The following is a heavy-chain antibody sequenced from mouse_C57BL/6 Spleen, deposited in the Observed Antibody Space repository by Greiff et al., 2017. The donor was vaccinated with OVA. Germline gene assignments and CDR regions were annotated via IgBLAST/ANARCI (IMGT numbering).Heavy chain of an antibody. D-gene: IGHD2-4*01. Sequence: EVKLVESGPGLVKPSQSLSLTCSVTGYSITSGYYWNWIRQFPGNKLEWMGYISYDGSNNYNPSLKNRISITRDTSKNQFFLKLNSVTTEDTATYYCARDPIYYDYDGPAFDYWGQGTTLTVSS. CDR2: ISYDGSN. J-gene: IGHJ2*01. V-gene: IGHV3-6*01. CDR1: GYSITSGYY. CDR3: ARDPIYYDYDGPAFDY.